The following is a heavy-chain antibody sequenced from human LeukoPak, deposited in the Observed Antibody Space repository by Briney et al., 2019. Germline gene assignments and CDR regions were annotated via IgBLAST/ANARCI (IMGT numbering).Heavy chain of an antibody. CDR3: ARSAATYYYDSSGFWYYFDY. Sequence: GESLKISCKGSGYSFTSYWIGWVRQMPGKGLGWMGIIYPGDSDTRYSSSFQGQVTISADKSISTAYLQWSSLKASDTAMYYCARSAATYYYDSSGFWYYFDYWGQGTLVTVSS. CDR1: GYSFTSYW. V-gene: IGHV5-51*01. J-gene: IGHJ4*02. D-gene: IGHD3-22*01. CDR2: IYPGDSDT.